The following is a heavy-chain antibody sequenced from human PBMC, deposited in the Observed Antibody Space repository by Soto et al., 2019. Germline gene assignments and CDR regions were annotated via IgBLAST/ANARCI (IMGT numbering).Heavy chain of an antibody. CDR1: GGSFSGYY. CDR3: ASTAKGIAALDY. J-gene: IGHJ4*02. D-gene: IGHD6-6*01. CDR2: INHSGST. Sequence: SETLSLTCAVYGGSFSGYYWSWIRQPPGKGLEWIGEINHSGSTNYNPSLRSRVTISVDTSKNQFSLKLSSVTAADTAVYYCASTAKGIAALDYWGQGTLVTVSS. V-gene: IGHV4-34*01.